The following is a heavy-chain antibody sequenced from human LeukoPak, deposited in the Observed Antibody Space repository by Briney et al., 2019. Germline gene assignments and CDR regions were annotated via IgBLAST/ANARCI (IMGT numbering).Heavy chain of an antibody. CDR2: INPSGGST. CDR1: GYTFTSYY. CDR3: ARGHTRYCSSTSCSNWFDP. Sequence: ASVKVSCKASGYTFTSYYMHWVRQAPGQGLEWMGIINPSGGSTSYAQKFQGRVTMTRDTSTSTVYMELSSLRSEDTAVYYCARGHTRYCSSTSCSNWFDPWGQGTLVTVSS. V-gene: IGHV1-46*01. D-gene: IGHD2-2*01. J-gene: IGHJ5*02.